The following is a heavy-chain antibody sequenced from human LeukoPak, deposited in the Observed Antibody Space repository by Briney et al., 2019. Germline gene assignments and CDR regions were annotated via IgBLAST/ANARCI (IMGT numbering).Heavy chain of an antibody. Sequence: RGSLRLSCAASGFTFDDYGMSWVRQAPGKGLEWVSSISNTGDNTYYPHSVNGPFTISRDNSKNTLYLQMNSLRAEDTAVYYCAKGGFLGYCSGGTCYSPFDYWGQGTLVTVSS. CDR1: GFTFDDYG. D-gene: IGHD2-15*01. CDR3: AKGGFLGYCSGGTCYSPFDY. J-gene: IGHJ4*02. V-gene: IGHV3-23*01. CDR2: ISNTGDNT.